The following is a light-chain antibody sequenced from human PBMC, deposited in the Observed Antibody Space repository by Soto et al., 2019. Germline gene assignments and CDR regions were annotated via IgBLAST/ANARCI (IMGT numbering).Light chain of an antibody. CDR2: DAS. Sequence: EIVLTQSPATLSLSPGEGATLSCRASQSISSYLAWYQQKPGQAPRLLIYDASSRATGIPARFSGSGSGTAFTLPISSIEPEDFAVYYCQQRSDWPPWTFGQGTKVEIK. J-gene: IGKJ1*01. CDR3: QQRSDWPPWT. V-gene: IGKV3-11*01. CDR1: QSISSY.